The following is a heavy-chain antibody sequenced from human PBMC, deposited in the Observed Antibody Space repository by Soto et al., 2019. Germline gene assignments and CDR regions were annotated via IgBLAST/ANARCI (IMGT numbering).Heavy chain of an antibody. V-gene: IGHV3-33*01. CDR1: GFTFSSYG. CDR3: ARVSRSGYYPKY. D-gene: IGHD3-3*01. J-gene: IGHJ4*02. Sequence: GGSLRLSCAASGFTFSSYGMHWVRQAPGKGLEWVAVIWYDGNNKYCADSVKGRFTISRDNSKNTLYLQMNSLRAEDTAIYYCARVSRSGYYPKYWGQGTLVTVSS. CDR2: IWYDGNNK.